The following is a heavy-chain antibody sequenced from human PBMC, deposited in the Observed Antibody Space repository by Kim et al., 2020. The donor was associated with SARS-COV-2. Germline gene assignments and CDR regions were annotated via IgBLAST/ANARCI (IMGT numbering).Heavy chain of an antibody. J-gene: IGHJ4*02. CDR1: GYTFTDYF. CDR2: INGGDGGT. Sequence: ASVKVSCKASGYTFTDYFIHWVHQAPGQGLECMGWINGGDGGTRYSQKFQGRVTFTRDTSATTAYMELSSLRSEDTAVYYCARGSNSGYIPHWGRGTLVTVSS. D-gene: IGHD2-21*01. CDR3: ARGSNSGYIPH. V-gene: IGHV1-3*01.